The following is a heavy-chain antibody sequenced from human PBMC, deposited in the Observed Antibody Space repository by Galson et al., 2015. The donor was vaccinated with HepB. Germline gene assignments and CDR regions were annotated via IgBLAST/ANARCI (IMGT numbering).Heavy chain of an antibody. D-gene: IGHD6-19*01. J-gene: IGHJ4*02. Sequence: SLRLSCAASGFTFSSYAMHWVRQAPGKGLEYISAISSNGANTDYADSVKGRFTVSRDNSKNTLYLQMSSLRDEDTAVYYCAYGRQWLRSYYLDYWGQGTLVTVSS. CDR2: ISSNGANT. V-gene: IGHV3-64*04. CDR3: AYGRQWLRSYYLDY. CDR1: GFTFSSYA.